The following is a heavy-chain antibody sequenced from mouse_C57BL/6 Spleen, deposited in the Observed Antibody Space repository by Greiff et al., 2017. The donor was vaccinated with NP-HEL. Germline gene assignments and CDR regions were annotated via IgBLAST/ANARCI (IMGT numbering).Heavy chain of an antibody. CDR1: GFTFSDYY. CDR3: ARQGIYYDYDGTWFAY. V-gene: IGHV5-12*01. D-gene: IGHD2-4*01. CDR2: LSNGGGST. Sequence: EVKLEESGGGLVQPGGSLKLSCAASGFTFSDYYMYWVRQTPEKRLEWVAYLSNGGGSTYYPDTVKGRFTISRDNAKNTLYLQMSRLKSEDTAMYYCARQGIYYDYDGTWFAYWGQGTLVTVSA. J-gene: IGHJ3*01.